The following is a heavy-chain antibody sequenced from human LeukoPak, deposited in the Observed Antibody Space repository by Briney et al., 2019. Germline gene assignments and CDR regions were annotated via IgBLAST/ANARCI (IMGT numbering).Heavy chain of an antibody. D-gene: IGHD2-21*02. V-gene: IGHV3-23*01. CDR1: GFTFFNYG. CDR3: AKDPRVVVTASQPDY. J-gene: IGHJ4*02. Sequence: GGSLRLSCAASGFTFFNYGMNWVRQAPGKGLEWVSGIGPSGTNTYYADSVKGRFTISRDNSKNTVYLQMNSLRADDTAVYYCAKDPRVVVTASQPDYWGLGTLVTVSS. CDR2: IGPSGTNT.